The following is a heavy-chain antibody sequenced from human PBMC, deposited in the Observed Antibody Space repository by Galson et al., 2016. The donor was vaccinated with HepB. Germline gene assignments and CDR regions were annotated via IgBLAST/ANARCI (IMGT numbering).Heavy chain of an antibody. CDR2: ITPFNGNT. CDR1: GYTFTYRY. V-gene: IGHV1-45*02. Sequence: SVKVSCKASGYTFTYRYLHWVRQAPGQALEWMGWITPFNGNTHYAQRFQERVSITRDRSMTTAYMEMSSLRSEDTALYYCARQVYRSGSSDAFDIWGQGTMVTVSS. J-gene: IGHJ3*02. CDR3: ARQVYRSGSSDAFDI. D-gene: IGHD3-10*01.